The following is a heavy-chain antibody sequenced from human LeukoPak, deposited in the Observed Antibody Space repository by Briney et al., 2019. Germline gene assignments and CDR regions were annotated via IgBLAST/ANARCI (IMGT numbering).Heavy chain of an antibody. CDR3: AGAVAGTQYDY. CDR2: MNPNSGNT. V-gene: IGHV1-8*01. Sequence: ASVKVSCKASGYTFTSYDINWVRQATGQGLEWMGWMNPNSGNTGYAQKFQGRVTMTRDTSTSTVYMELSSLRSEDTAVYYCAGAVAGTQYDYWGQGTLVTVSS. D-gene: IGHD6-19*01. CDR1: GYTFTSYD. J-gene: IGHJ4*02.